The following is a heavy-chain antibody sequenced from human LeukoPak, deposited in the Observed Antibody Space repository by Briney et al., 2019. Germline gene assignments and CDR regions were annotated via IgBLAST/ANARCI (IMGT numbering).Heavy chain of an antibody. J-gene: IGHJ3*02. CDR3: AKAESAGTTSAFDI. CDR1: GFTFSDYY. V-gene: IGHV3-11*04. D-gene: IGHD1-26*01. Sequence: PGGSLRLSCAASGFTFSDYYMSWIRQAPGKGLEWVSYISSSGSTIYYADSVKGRFTISRDNAKNSLYLQMNSLRAEDTAVYYCAKAESAGTTSAFDIWGQGTMVTVSS. CDR2: ISSSGSTI.